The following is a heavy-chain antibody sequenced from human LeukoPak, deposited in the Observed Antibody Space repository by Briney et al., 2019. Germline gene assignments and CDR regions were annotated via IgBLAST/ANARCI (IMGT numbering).Heavy chain of an antibody. Sequence: ASVKVSCKASGYTFTSYYMHWVRQAPGQGLEWMGIINPSGGSTSYAQKFQGRVTMTRNTSISTAYMELSSLRSEDTAVYYCARGPKREXXXYXYYYGMDVWGQGTTVT. V-gene: IGHV1-46*01. D-gene: IGHD1-26*01. CDR2: INPSGGST. CDR3: ARGPKREXXXYXYYYGMDV. CDR1: GYTFTSYY. J-gene: IGHJ6*02.